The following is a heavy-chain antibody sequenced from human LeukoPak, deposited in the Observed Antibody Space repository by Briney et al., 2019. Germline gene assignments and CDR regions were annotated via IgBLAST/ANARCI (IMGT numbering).Heavy chain of an antibody. V-gene: IGHV3-74*03. CDR3: AKDGQGGYEIDYYYYMDV. CDR1: GFTFSGHW. Sequence: PAGGSLRLSCTASGFTFSGHWIHWVRQAPGMGLVWVSRINERGTDSMYAESVKGRFTISRDNAKNTLYLQMNSLRAEDTAVYYCAKDGQGGYEIDYYYYMDVWGKGTTATISS. D-gene: IGHD5-12*01. CDR2: INERGTDS. J-gene: IGHJ6*03.